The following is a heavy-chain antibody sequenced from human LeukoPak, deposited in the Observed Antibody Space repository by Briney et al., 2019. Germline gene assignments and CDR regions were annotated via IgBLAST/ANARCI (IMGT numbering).Heavy chain of an antibody. CDR2: LHSGGST. J-gene: IGHJ1*01. Sequence: GGSLRLSCVASGFRITNAWMNWVRQVPGKGLEWVSVLHSGGSTYYADSVKGRFTISRDNSKNTVYLQMNRLRAEDTAVYYCAREASGSYFHHWGQGTLVTVSS. CDR3: AREASGSYFHH. CDR1: GFRITNAW. D-gene: IGHD1-26*01. V-gene: IGHV3-53*01.